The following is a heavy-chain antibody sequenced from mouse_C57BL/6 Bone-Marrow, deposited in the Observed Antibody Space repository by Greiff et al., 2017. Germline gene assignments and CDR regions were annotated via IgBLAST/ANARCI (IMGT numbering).Heavy chain of an antibody. CDR3: TTYPYYYGSSYDAY. J-gene: IGHJ3*01. CDR2: IDPENGDT. CDR1: GFNIKDDY. V-gene: IGHV14-4*01. D-gene: IGHD1-1*01. Sequence: VQLQQSGAELVRPGASVKLSCTASGFNIKDDYMHWVKQRPEQGLEWIGWIDPENGDTEYASKFQGKATITADTSSNTAYLQLSSLTSEDTAVYYCTTYPYYYGSSYDAYWGQGTLVTVSA.